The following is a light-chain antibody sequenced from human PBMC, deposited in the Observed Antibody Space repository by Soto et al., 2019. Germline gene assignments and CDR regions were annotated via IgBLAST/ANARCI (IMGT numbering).Light chain of an antibody. V-gene: IGKV3-20*01. CDR1: EGLTNSY. CDR2: GAS. J-gene: IGKJ1*01. Sequence: EIVFTQSPGTLSFSPGEVATLSCRPSEGLTNSYLAWYQQKPGQAPSLLIYGASSRATGIPDRFSGSGSGTEFTLTVDRLEPEDFAVYYCHQYGSSPQTFGRGTKVDIK. CDR3: HQYGSSPQT.